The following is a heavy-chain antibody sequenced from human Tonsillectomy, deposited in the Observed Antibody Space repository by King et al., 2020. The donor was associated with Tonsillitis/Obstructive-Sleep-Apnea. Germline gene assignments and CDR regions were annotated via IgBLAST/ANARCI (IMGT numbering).Heavy chain of an antibody. CDR1: GGSFSGYY. D-gene: IGHD2-2*01. V-gene: IGHV4-34*01. CDR2: SNHSGST. Sequence: QVQLQQWGAGLLKPSETLSLTCGVNGGSFSGYYWSWIRQPPGKGLEGIGESNHSGSTDYNSSLKSRVTISRETAKNQFSLRLTSWTAADTAVYYCGTNAGDYYYYMDVWGKGTTVTVSS. CDR3: GTNAGDYYYYMDV. J-gene: IGHJ6*03.